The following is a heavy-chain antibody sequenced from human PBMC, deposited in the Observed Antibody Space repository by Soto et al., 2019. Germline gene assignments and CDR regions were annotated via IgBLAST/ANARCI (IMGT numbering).Heavy chain of an antibody. V-gene: IGHV4-34*01. J-gene: IGHJ4*02. CDR2: INHSVST. CDR1: GGSFSGYY. D-gene: IGHD3-16*01. CDR3: AGRAYTWGPFDY. Sequence: QVQLQQLGAGLLKPSETLSLTCAVYGGSFSGYYWNWIRQPPGKGLEWIGEINHSVSTNYNPSLRWGVILSVETPKHHFSLKLSSVTAADTAVYCCAGRAYTWGPFDYWGQGTLVTVSS.